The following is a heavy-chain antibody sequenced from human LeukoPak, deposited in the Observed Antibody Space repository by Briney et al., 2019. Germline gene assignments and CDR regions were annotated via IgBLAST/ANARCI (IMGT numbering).Heavy chain of an antibody. J-gene: IGHJ4*02. D-gene: IGHD3-9*01. CDR2: IYPGDCDT. CDR3: ARLFYDILTGPAVPPLDY. CDR1: GYSFTSYW. Sequence: KGGESLKISGMGSGYSFTSYWIGWVRQMPGEGLDWMGIIYPGDCDTRYSQSLQGQVTISADKSISTDYLQWSSLKASDTAMYYCARLFYDILTGPAVPPLDYWGQGTLVTVSS. V-gene: IGHV5-51*01.